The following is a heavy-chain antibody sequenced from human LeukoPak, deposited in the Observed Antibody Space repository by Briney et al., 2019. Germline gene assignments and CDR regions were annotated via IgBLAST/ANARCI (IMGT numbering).Heavy chain of an antibody. Sequence: GESLRLSCAASGFTFDDYAMHWVRQAPGKGLEWVSGISWNSGSIGYADSVKGRFTISRDNAKNSLYLQMNSLRAEDMALYYCARGSTGTTVDYWGQGTLVTVSS. CDR2: ISWNSGSI. V-gene: IGHV3-9*03. CDR3: ARGSTGTTVDY. CDR1: GFTFDDYA. D-gene: IGHD1-7*01. J-gene: IGHJ4*02.